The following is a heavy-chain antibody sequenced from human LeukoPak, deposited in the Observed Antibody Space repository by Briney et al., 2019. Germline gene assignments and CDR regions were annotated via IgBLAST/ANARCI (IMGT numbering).Heavy chain of an antibody. J-gene: IGHJ4*02. CDR1: GGSFSGYY. Sequence: SETLSLTCAVYGGSFSGYYWSWIRQPPGKGLEWIGEINHSGSTNYNPSLKSRVTISVDTSKNQFSLKLSSVTAADTAVYYCARANVEDIVVVPAAIPAFDYWGQGTLVTVSS. CDR2: INHSGST. V-gene: IGHV4-34*01. D-gene: IGHD2-2*02. CDR3: ARANVEDIVVVPAAIPAFDY.